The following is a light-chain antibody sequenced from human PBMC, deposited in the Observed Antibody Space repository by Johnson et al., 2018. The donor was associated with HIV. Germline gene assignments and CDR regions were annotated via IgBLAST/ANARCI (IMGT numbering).Light chain of an antibody. CDR2: ENN. V-gene: IGLV1-51*02. CDR3: GTWDSSLSAVYV. J-gene: IGLJ1*01. CDR1: SSNIGNNY. Sequence: QAVLTQPPSVSAAPGQKVTISCSGSSSNIGNNYVSWYQQVPGTTPKLFIYENNRRPSGIPDRFSGSKSGTSATLGITGLQTGDEADYYCGTWDSSLSAVYVFGTGTKVTVL.